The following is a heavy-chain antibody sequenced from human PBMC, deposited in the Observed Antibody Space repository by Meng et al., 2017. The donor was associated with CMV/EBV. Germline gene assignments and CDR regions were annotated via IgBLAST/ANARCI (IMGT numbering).Heavy chain of an antibody. V-gene: IGHV4-28*05. CDR1: GYSISSSNW. J-gene: IGHJ4*02. Sequence: SETLSLTCAVSGYSISSSNWWGWIRPPPGKGLEWIGYIYYRGSIYYNPSLKSRVTMSVDTSKNQFSLKLNSVTAVDTAVYYCARSNGYSSSWYYFDYWGQGTLVTVSS. CDR3: ARSNGYSSSWYYFDY. CDR2: IYYRGSI. D-gene: IGHD6-13*01.